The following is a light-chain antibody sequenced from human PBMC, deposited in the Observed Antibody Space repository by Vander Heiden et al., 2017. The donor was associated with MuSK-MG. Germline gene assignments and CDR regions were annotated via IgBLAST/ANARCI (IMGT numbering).Light chain of an antibody. CDR1: QSVSSSY. V-gene: IGKV3-20*01. Sequence: EIVLTPSPATLSLSPGERATLSCRASQSVSSSYLAWYQQKPGQAPRLLIYGASSRATGIPDRFSGSGSGTDFTLTISRLEPEDFAVYYCQQYGSSPQYTFGQGTKLEIK. J-gene: IGKJ2*01. CDR2: GAS. CDR3: QQYGSSPQYT.